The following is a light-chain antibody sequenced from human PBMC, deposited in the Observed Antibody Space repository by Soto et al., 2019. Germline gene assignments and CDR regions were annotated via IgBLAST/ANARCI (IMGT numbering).Light chain of an antibody. CDR1: QSVSSN. V-gene: IGKV3-15*01. CDR3: QQYNYWPF. CDR2: GAS. J-gene: IGKJ4*01. Sequence: EIGMTQSPATLSVSPGERATLSCRASQSVSSNLAWYQQKPGQAPRLLIYGASTRATGIPARFSGSGSGTEFTLTISSLQSEDFAVYYCQQYNYWPFFGGGTKVEIK.